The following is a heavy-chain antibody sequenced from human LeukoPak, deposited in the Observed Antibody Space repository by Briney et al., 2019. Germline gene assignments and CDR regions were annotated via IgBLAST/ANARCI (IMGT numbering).Heavy chain of an antibody. CDR2: INPNSGGT. J-gene: IGHJ4*02. D-gene: IGHD2-15*01. Sequence: ASVNVSCKASGYTFTGYYMHWVRQAPGQGLEWMGWINPNSGGTNYAQKFQGRVTMTRDTSISTAYMELSRLRSDDTAVYYCARDWAADISPHDYWGQGTLVSVSS. CDR3: ARDWAADISPHDY. V-gene: IGHV1-2*02. CDR1: GYTFTGYY.